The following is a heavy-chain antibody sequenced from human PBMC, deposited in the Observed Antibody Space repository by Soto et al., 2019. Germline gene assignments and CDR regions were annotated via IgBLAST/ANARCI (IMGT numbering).Heavy chain of an antibody. Sequence: ASVKVSCKASGYTFTSYGISWVRQAPGQGLEWMGWISAYNGNTNYAQKLQGRVTMTTDTSTSTAYMELRSLRSDDTAVYYCARGAYYYYDIWTGYYKLGSNALEIWGKVTMVTV. V-gene: IGHV1-18*01. CDR2: ISAYNGNT. CDR1: GYTFTSYG. J-gene: IGHJ3*02. CDR3: ARGAYYYYDIWTGYYKLGSNALEI. D-gene: IGHD3-9*01.